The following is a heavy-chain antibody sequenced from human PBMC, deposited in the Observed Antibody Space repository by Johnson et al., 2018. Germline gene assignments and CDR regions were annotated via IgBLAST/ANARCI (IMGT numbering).Heavy chain of an antibody. D-gene: IGHD3-3*01. CDR3: AAPISAGAEYFQH. J-gene: IGHJ1*01. CDR1: GGTFSSYG. CDR2: FIPIFGAA. Sequence: QVQLVQSGAEVKKXGSSVKVXCKASGGTFSSYGISWVRQAPGPGLEWMGGFIPIFGAANYGQKFQGRVTITADESTNTAYMALSSLRSEDTAVYYCAAPISAGAEYFQHWGQGTLVTVSS. V-gene: IGHV1-69*01.